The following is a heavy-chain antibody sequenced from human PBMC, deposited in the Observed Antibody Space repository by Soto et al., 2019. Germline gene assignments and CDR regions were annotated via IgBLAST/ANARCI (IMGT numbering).Heavy chain of an antibody. CDR3: ASHYDMWSGYLSPVDY. Sequence: QVQLVESGGDLVKPGGSLRLSCAASGYTFSDYYMSWIRQAPGKGLEWISYIDTSGTKIYYADSVKGRFTITRDNAKNSRYREMNSLRDEDTAVYYCASHYDMWSGYLSPVDYWGQGTLVTVSS. CDR1: GYTFSDYY. V-gene: IGHV3-11*01. J-gene: IGHJ4*02. CDR2: IDTSGTKI. D-gene: IGHD3-3*01.